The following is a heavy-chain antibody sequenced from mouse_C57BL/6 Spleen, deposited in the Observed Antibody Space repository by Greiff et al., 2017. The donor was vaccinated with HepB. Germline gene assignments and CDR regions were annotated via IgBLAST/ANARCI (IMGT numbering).Heavy chain of an antibody. Sequence: EVMLVESEGGLVQPGSSMKLSCTASGFTFSDYYMAWVRQVPEKGLEWVANINYDGSSTYYLDSLKSRFIISRDNAKNILYLQMSSLKSEDTATYYCAREGYYGKGDWYFDVWGTGTTVTVSS. J-gene: IGHJ1*03. V-gene: IGHV5-16*01. CDR3: AREGYYGKGDWYFDV. CDR2: INYDGSST. D-gene: IGHD2-1*01. CDR1: GFTFSDYY.